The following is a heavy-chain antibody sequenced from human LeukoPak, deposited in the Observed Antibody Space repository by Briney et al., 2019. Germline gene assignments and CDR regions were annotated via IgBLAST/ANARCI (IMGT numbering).Heavy chain of an antibody. CDR1: GFTFSSYA. D-gene: IGHD3-22*01. CDR2: ISGSGGST. CDR3: AKAHSSGYLTPFDY. Sequence: GGSLRLSCAASGFTFSSYAMSWVRQAPGKGLEWDSAISGSGGSTYYADSVKGRFTISRDNSKNTLYLQMNSLRAEDTAVYYCAKAHSSGYLTPFDYWGQGTLVTVSS. V-gene: IGHV3-23*01. J-gene: IGHJ4*02.